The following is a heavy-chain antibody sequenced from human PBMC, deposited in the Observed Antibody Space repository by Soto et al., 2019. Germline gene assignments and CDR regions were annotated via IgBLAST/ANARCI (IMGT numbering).Heavy chain of an antibody. CDR3: ARVPCLVTACSPLNWFDP. V-gene: IGHV1-2*02. D-gene: IGHD2-21*01. Sequence: GASVKVSCKASGYTFTAYYIHWVRQAPGQGLEWMGWVNPNSGGTNYAQKFQGRVTMTRDTSISTAYMELSRLTSDDTAVYFCARVPCLVTACSPLNWFDPWGQGTLVTVSS. CDR1: GYTFTAYY. J-gene: IGHJ5*02. CDR2: VNPNSGGT.